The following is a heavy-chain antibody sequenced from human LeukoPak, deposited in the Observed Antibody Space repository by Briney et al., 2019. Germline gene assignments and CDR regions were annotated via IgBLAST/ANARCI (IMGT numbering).Heavy chain of an antibody. J-gene: IGHJ4*02. CDR2: IIPIFSTP. D-gene: IGHD4-17*01. CDR3: ARAVQVTTGGLFDY. Sequence: SVKVSCKASGGTFSNYAISWVRQAPGQGLEWMGGIIPIFSTPNYAQKFQGRVTITADKSTSTAYMELSSLRSEDTAVYYCARAVQVTTGGLFDYWGQGILVTVSS. V-gene: IGHV1-69*06. CDR1: GGTFSNYA.